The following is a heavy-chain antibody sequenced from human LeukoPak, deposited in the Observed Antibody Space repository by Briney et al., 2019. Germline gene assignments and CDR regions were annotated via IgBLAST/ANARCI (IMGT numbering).Heavy chain of an antibody. CDR3: ARFNYYGSGNLDY. CDR1: GGSISSSSYY. V-gene: IGHV4-39*07. Sequence: PSESLSLTCTVSGGSISSSSYYWGWIRQPPGKGLEWIGSIYYSGSTYYNPSLKSRVTISVDTSKNQFSLKLSSVTAADTAVYYCARFNYYGSGNLDYWGQGTLVTVSS. D-gene: IGHD3-10*01. J-gene: IGHJ4*02. CDR2: IYYSGST.